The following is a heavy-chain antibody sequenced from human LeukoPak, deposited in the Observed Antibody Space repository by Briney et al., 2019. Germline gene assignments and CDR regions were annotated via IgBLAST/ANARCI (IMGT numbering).Heavy chain of an antibody. CDR1: GGTFSSYA. CDR2: IIPIFGTA. J-gene: IGHJ3*02. V-gene: IGHV1-69*01. CDR3: ARDGHVVVVPGARYGAFDI. D-gene: IGHD2-2*01. Sequence: GSSVKVSCKASGGTFSSYAISWVRQAPGQGLEWMGGIIPIFGTANYAQKFQGRVTITADESTSTAYMELSSLRSEDTAVYYCARDGHVVVVPGARYGAFDIWGQGTMVTVSS.